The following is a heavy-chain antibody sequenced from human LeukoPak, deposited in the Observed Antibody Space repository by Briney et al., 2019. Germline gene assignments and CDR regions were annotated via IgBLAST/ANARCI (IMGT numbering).Heavy chain of an antibody. D-gene: IGHD3-22*01. CDR1: GGSISSYY. CDR2: IYYSGST. Sequence: SETLSLTCTVSGGSISSYYWSWIRQPPGKGLEWIGYIYYSGSTNHNPSLKSRVTISVDTSKNQFSLRLSSVTAADTAVYYCARGRDSRGYQFKGFDYWGQGTLVTVSS. V-gene: IGHV4-59*08. J-gene: IGHJ4*02. CDR3: ARGRDSRGYQFKGFDY.